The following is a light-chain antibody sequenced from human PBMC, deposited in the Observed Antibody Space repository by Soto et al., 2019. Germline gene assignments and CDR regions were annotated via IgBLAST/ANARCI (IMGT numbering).Light chain of an antibody. V-gene: IGKV1-5*03. J-gene: IGKJ1*01. CDR1: QSISSW. CDR2: KAS. Sequence: DIQMTQSPSTLSASVGDRVTITCRASQSISSWLAWYQQKPGKAPKLLIYKASSLESGVPSRFSGSGSGTEFTLTISGLQPDDFATYYCQQYKNYWTFGQGTKVEI. CDR3: QQYKNYWT.